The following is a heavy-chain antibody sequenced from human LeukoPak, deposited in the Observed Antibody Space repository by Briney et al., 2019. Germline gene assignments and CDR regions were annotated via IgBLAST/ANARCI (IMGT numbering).Heavy chain of an antibody. CDR3: ARDRMSSCSSTSCYIGFDP. V-gene: IGHV4-4*07. CDR2: IYTSGRT. J-gene: IGHJ5*02. CDR1: GGSISSYY. Sequence: SETLSLTCTVSGGSISSYYWSWIRQPAGKGLEWIGRIYTSGRTNYNPSLKSRVTMSVDTSKNQFSLKLSSVTAADTAVYYCARDRMSSCSSTSCYIGFDPWGQGTLVTVSS. D-gene: IGHD2-2*02.